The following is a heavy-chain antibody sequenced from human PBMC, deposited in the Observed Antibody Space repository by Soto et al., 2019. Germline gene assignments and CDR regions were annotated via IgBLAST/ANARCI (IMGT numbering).Heavy chain of an antibody. D-gene: IGHD3-3*01. CDR2: VNHSGST. CDR1: GGSFSGSY. CDR3: ARGSSSKRWSRWFDP. V-gene: IGHV4-34*01. J-gene: IGHJ5*02. Sequence: SETLSLTCAVYGGSFSGSYWSWIRPPPGQGLEWIGEVNHSGSTNYNPSLKSRVTISVDTSKNQFSRKLSSVTAADTAVYYCARGSSSKRWSRWFDPWGQGTLVTVSS.